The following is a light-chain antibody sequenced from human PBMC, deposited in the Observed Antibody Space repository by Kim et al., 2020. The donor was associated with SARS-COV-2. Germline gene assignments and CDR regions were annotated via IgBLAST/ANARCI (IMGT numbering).Light chain of an antibody. Sequence: QSITNSCTGTSDDIGGFDFVSWYQQHPSKPPKLILFYVNSRPSGVSHRFSGSKSGNTASLTISGLQPEDESDYYCASYTSRRALGVFGTGTKVTVL. V-gene: IGLV2-14*03. CDR1: SDDIGGFDF. J-gene: IGLJ1*01. CDR2: YVN. CDR3: ASYTSRRALGV.